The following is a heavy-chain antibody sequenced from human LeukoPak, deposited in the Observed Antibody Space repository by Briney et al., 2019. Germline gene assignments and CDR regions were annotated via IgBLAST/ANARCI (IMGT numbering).Heavy chain of an antibody. V-gene: IGHV3-48*02. D-gene: IGHD6-13*01. J-gene: IGHJ1*01. CDR3: ARDSYSNSWYFQH. Sequence: LAGGSLRLSCAASGFTFSSDGMRWVRQAPGKGLEWVSYISSSSSTIHYADSVKGRFTISRDNAKNSLYLQMNSLRDEDTAVYYCARDSYSNSWYFQHWGQGTLVTVSS. CDR1: GFTFSSDG. CDR2: ISSSSSTI.